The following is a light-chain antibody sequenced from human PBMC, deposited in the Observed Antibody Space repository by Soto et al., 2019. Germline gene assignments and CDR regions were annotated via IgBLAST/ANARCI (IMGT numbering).Light chain of an antibody. CDR2: AAS. J-gene: IGKJ4*01. V-gene: IGKV1-17*01. CDR1: QAIRND. CDR3: LQHNTYPLT. Sequence: DIQMTQSPSSLSASVGDRVTITCRSSQAIRNDVAWYQHKSGQAPTRLIYAASSLQSGVPSRFTGSGSGTEFTLAISSLQPEDFAPYYCLQHNTYPLTFGGGTKVEIK.